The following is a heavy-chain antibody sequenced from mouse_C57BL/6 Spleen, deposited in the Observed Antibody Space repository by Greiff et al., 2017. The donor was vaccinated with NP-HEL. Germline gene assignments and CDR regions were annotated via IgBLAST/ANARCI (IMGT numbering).Heavy chain of an antibody. D-gene: IGHD2-3*01. J-gene: IGHJ3*01. Sequence: QVTLKVSGAELVRPGASVTLFCKASGYTFTDYEMHWVKQTPVHGLEWIGAIDPETGGTAYNQKFKGKAILTADKSSSTAYMELRSLTSEDSAVYYCTRGGYYERFAYWGQGTLVTVSA. CDR1: GYTFTDYE. CDR2: IDPETGGT. CDR3: TRGGYYERFAY. V-gene: IGHV1-15*01.